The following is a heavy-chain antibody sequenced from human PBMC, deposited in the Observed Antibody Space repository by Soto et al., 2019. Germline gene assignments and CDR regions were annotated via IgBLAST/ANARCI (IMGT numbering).Heavy chain of an antibody. D-gene: IGHD3-22*01. Sequence: EVQLLESGGGLVQPGGSLRLSCAASGFTFSSYDMSWVRQAPGKGLEWVSGISGSGGSTYYADSVKGRFTISRDNSMNTLYLQMNSLRAEDTAGYYCAKERYYYDSSGPSLFYWGQGTLVTVSS. CDR3: AKERYYYDSSGPSLFY. V-gene: IGHV3-23*01. J-gene: IGHJ4*02. CDR2: ISGSGGST. CDR1: GFTFSSYD.